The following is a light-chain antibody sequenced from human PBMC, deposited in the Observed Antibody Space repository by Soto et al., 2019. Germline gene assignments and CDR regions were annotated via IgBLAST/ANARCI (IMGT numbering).Light chain of an antibody. CDR3: QHYENLPFT. Sequence: DIQMTQSPSSLSASVRDRVTITCQASQDIGNRLSWYQQKPGKAPKLLISDASTLEVGVPSRFGGSRSGTNFTFVITSLQPEDFATYYCQHYENLPFTFGPGTKVDFK. CDR2: DAS. J-gene: IGKJ3*01. V-gene: IGKV1-33*01. CDR1: QDIGNR.